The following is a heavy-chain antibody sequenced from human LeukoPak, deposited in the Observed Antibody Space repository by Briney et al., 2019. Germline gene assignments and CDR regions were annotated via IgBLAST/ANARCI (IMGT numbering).Heavy chain of an antibody. D-gene: IGHD3/OR15-3a*01. CDR2: IWYDGSNK. Sequence: GGSLRLSCAASGFTFSSYGMHWVCQAPGKGLEWVAVIWYDGSNKYYADSVKGRFTISRDNSKNTLYLQMNSLRAEDTAVYYCARDYDFWGNNWFDPWGQGTLVTVSS. CDR3: ARDYDFWGNNWFDP. CDR1: GFTFSSYG. V-gene: IGHV3-33*01. J-gene: IGHJ5*02.